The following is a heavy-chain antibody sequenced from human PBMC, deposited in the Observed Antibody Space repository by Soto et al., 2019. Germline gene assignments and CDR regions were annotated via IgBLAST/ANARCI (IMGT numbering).Heavy chain of an antibody. Sequence: QVQLVESGGGVVQPGRSLRLSCAASGFTFSSYGMHWVRQAPGKGLEWVAVIWYDGSNKYYADSVKGRFTISRDNSKNTLYLQMNSLRAEDTAVYYCARGAITFFGVVIPASYYFDYWGQGTLVTVSS. V-gene: IGHV3-33*01. CDR1: GFTFSSYG. CDR2: IWYDGSNK. CDR3: ARGAITFFGVVIPASYYFDY. D-gene: IGHD3-3*01. J-gene: IGHJ4*02.